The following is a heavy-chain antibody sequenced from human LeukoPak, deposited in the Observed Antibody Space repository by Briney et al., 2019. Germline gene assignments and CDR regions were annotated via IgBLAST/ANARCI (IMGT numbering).Heavy chain of an antibody. D-gene: IGHD3-16*02. J-gene: IGHJ4*02. CDR1: GFSFSSYG. CDR2: FDPEDGET. CDR3: ATCRGGSSYSHFDY. V-gene: IGHV1-24*01. Sequence: PGGSLRLSCAGSGFSFSSYGMHWVRQAPGKGLEWMGGFDPEDGETIYAQKFQGRVTMTEDTSTDTAYMELSSLRSEDTAVYYCATCRGGSSYSHFDYWGQGTLVTVSS.